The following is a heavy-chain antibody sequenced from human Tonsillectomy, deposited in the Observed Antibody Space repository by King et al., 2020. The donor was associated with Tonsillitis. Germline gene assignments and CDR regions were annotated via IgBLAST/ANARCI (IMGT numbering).Heavy chain of an antibody. J-gene: IGHJ4*02. CDR3: ARDGRLLFY. D-gene: IGHD1-26*01. CDR2: INPDGGEE. CDR1: GFTFGSYW. V-gene: IGHV3-7*01. Sequence: VQLVESGGGLVQPGGSLRLSCTASGFTFGSYWMSWVRQAPGKGLEWVANINPDGGEENYVDFVRGRFTISRDNAKNSLYLQMQGLRVEDTAVYYCARDGRLLFYWGQGTLVTVSS.